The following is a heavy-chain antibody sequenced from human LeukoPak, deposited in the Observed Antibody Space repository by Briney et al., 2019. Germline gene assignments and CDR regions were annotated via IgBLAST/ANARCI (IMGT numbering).Heavy chain of an antibody. CDR2: ISYDGSNK. D-gene: IGHD5-12*01. CDR3: ARASGGYSY. CDR1: GFTFSSYA. J-gene: IGHJ4*02. V-gene: IGHV3-30-3*01. Sequence: QPGRSLRLSCAASGFTFSSYAMHWVRQAPGKGLEGVAVISYDGSNKYYADSVKGRFTISRDNSKNTLYLQMNSLRAEDTAVYYCARASGGYSYWGQGTLVTVSS.